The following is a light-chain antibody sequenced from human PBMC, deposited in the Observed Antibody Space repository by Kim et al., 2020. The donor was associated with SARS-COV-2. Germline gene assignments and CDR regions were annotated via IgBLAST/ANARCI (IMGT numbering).Light chain of an antibody. CDR3: QQYNAWPLT. Sequence: EIAMTQSPVTLSVSPGESATLSCRASQSLSNSYLAWYQQKPGQAPRLLIYGASSRATGIPDRFSGSGSGTEFTLTISSLQSEDFAVYYCQQYNAWPLTFGGGTKVDIK. CDR2: GAS. CDR1: QSLSNSY. J-gene: IGKJ4*01. V-gene: IGKV3D-15*01.